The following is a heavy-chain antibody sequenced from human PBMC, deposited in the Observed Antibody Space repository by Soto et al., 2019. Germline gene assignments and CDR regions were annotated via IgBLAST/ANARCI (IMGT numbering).Heavy chain of an antibody. J-gene: IGHJ1*01. V-gene: IGHV1-69*06. CDR3: ASGHYNDSTGYYPAEYFQY. CDR2: IIPFFDTA. D-gene: IGHD3-22*01. Sequence: AAVKDSCKASGGTFSSYVISSVRQAPGQGREWMGGIIPFFDTANYEKKFQGRVTSSAAKSTRTTYMELHSLRSEDTAVYYCASGHYNDSTGYYPAEYFQYWGQGTPVTVSS. CDR1: GGTFSSYV.